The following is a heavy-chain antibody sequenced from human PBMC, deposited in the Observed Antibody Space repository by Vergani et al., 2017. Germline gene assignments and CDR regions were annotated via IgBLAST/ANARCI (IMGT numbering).Heavy chain of an antibody. V-gene: IGHV1-46*02. CDR2: LNPSGGTT. D-gene: IGHD5-12*01. CDR1: GYTFNSNY. CDR3: ARGGSRLRTANDYYMNV. J-gene: IGHJ6*03. Sequence: QVLLVQSGAEVKKPGASVKVSCKASGYTFNSNYIHWVRQAPGQGLEWMGILNPSGGTTSYAQKFQGRVTMTRDTSTSTVYMELRSLIFEDTAVYYCARGGSRLRTANDYYMNVGGKETTVTVSS.